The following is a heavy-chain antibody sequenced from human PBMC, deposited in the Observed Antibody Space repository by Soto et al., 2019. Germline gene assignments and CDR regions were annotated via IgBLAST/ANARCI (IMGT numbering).Heavy chain of an antibody. Sequence: EVQLVQSGAQVKKPGESLKISCKGSGYSFTNHWIAWVRQMPGKGLEWMGIIYPGDSDTRDSPSFQGQVTISADKSISTAYLQWSSLKTSDTAMYYCARLWDDADSDGFDIWGQGTMVTVSS. J-gene: IGHJ3*02. CDR1: GYSFTNHW. CDR2: IYPGDSDT. CDR3: ARLWDDADSDGFDI. V-gene: IGHV5-51*01. D-gene: IGHD4-17*01.